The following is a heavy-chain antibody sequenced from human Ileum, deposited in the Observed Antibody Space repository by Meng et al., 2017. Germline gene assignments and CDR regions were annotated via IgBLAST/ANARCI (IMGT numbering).Heavy chain of an antibody. J-gene: IGHJ5*02. CDR2: INPTGDNM. Sequence: ASAKLFCNASAFTFTSTYMHCLRPAPGQGLEWMGTINPTGDNMVYAQEFQGRLTMTSDMSTSTFFMELSSLRTEDTAVYYGARDHSYRGSWPGWWFDPWGQGTLVTVSS. CDR1: AFTFTSTY. V-gene: IGHV1-46*01. CDR3: ARDHSYRGSWPGWWFDP. D-gene: IGHD3-16*02.